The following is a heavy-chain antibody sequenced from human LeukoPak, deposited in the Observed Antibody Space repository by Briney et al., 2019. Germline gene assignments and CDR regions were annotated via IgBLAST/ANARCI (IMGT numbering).Heavy chain of an antibody. CDR3: GMAMDV. CDR2: IKQDGSEK. CDR1: GFTFSSYW. V-gene: IGHV3-7*05. D-gene: IGHD5-24*01. Sequence: GGSLRLSCAASGFTFSSYWMNWVRQAPGKGLEWVANIKQDGSEKYYVDSVRGRFTISRDNAKNSLYLQMSSLRAEDTAVYYCGMAMDVWGRGTTVTVSS. J-gene: IGHJ6*02.